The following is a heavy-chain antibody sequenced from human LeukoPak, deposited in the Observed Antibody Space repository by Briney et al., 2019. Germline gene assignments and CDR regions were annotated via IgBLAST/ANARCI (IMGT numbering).Heavy chain of an antibody. V-gene: IGHV4-34*01. CDR1: GGSFSGYY. Sequence: SETLSLTCAVYGGSFSGYYWSWIRQPPGKGLEWIGEISHSGSTNYNPSLKGRVTISVDTYKNQFSLKLNSVTATDTDVSDCSRRYDSLRYHYYYGMDVWGKGTTVTVSS. CDR2: ISHSGST. D-gene: IGHD3-16*01. CDR3: SRRYDSLRYHYYYGMDV. J-gene: IGHJ6*04.